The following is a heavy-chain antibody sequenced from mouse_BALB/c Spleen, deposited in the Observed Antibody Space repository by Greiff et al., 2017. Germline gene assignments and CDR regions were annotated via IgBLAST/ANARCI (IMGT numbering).Heavy chain of an antibody. CDR3: AIYYRFPFAY. Sequence: DVHLVESGPGLVKPSQSLSLTCSVTGYSITSGYYWNWIRQFPGNKLEWMGYISYDGSNNYNPSLKNRISITRDTSKNQFFLKLNSVTTEDTATYYCAIYYRFPFAYWGQGTLVTVSA. D-gene: IGHD2-14*01. CDR2: ISYDGSN. J-gene: IGHJ3*01. V-gene: IGHV3-6*02. CDR1: GYSITSGYY.